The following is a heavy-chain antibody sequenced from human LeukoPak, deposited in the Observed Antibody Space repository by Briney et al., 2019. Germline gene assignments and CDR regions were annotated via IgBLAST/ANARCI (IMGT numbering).Heavy chain of an antibody. D-gene: IGHD3-10*01. J-gene: IGHJ4*02. V-gene: IGHV4-4*07. CDR1: GGSISSYY. CDR2: IYTSGST. Sequence: PSETLSLTCTVSGGSISSYYWSWIRQPAGKGLEWIWRIYTSGSTNYNPSLKSRVTMSVDTSKNQFSLKLSSVTAADTAVYYCARELYPYYGSGSYYPQPFDYWGQGTLVTVSS. CDR3: ARELYPYYGSGSYYPQPFDY.